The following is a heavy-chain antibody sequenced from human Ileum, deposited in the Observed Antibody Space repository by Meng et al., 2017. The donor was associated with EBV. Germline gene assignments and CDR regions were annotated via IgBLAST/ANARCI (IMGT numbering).Heavy chain of an antibody. J-gene: IGHJ4*02. D-gene: IGHD3-22*01. CDR1: GYSISSTNW. Sequence: RLQESGPGLVKPSDTLSLTCAVSGYSISSTNWWGWIRQPPGKGLEWIGYIYYSGSTSYNPSLRSRVTMSVDTSKNQFSLNLNSVTAVDTAVYYCARNVPGTSAYYDWGQGTLVTVSS. CDR2: IYYSGST. CDR3: ARNVPGTSAYYD. V-gene: IGHV4-28*01.